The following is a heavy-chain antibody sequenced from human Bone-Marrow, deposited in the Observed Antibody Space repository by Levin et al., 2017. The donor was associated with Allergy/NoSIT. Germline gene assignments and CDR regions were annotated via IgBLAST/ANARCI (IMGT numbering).Heavy chain of an antibody. V-gene: IGHV4-31*03. D-gene: IGHD4-17*01. CDR2: IYFSGTS. CDR3: ARAGSGDFLLQASGLDI. Sequence: SETLSLTCTVSGGSIISDSYYWSWIRQHPGKGLEWIGYIYFSGTSYYNPSLSSRAIISIDTSKNQFSLTLDSVTAADTAVYFCARAGSGDFLLQASGLDIWGKGTTVTVSS. J-gene: IGHJ6*04. CDR1: GGSIISDSYY.